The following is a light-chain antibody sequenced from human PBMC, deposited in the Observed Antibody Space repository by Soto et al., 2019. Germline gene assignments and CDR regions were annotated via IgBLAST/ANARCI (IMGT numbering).Light chain of an antibody. V-gene: IGKV3-20*01. CDR3: QQYGSSPRMYT. Sequence: EIVLTQSPGTLSLSPGERATLSCRSSQSVSSSYLAWYQQKPGQAPRLLIYGASSRATGMPDRFSGSGSGTDFTLTSSRLEPEDFAVYYWQQYGSSPRMYTFGQGTKLEIK. CDR2: GAS. J-gene: IGKJ2*01. CDR1: QSVSSSY.